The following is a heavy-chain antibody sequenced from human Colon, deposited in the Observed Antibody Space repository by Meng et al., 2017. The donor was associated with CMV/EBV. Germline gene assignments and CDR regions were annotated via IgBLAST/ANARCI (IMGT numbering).Heavy chain of an antibody. CDR3: AKTGGTSWYGDFYFES. V-gene: IGHV3-23*01. CDR1: GFTFPKYA. Sequence: GFTFPKYAMGWVRQAPGKGLEWVSGMSATGGNTYYADSVKGRFTISRDNSKNTLYLEMNSLGVDDMALYYCAKTGGTSWYGDFYFESWGQGTLVTVSS. J-gene: IGHJ4*02. D-gene: IGHD6-13*01. CDR2: MSATGGNT.